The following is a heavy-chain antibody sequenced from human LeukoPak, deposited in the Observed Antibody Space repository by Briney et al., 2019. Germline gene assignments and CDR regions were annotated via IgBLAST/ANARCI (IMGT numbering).Heavy chain of an antibody. D-gene: IGHD5-18*01. V-gene: IGHV3-23*01. CDR1: GFTFSDYY. Sequence: PSGGSLRLSCAASGFTFSDYYMSWIRQAPGKGLEWVSGISGSGTSTYYADSVKGRFTISRDNSKNTLYLQMNSLRAEDTAIYYCAKDLGYSYGYIDYWGQGTLVTVSS. CDR3: AKDLGYSYGYIDY. J-gene: IGHJ4*02. CDR2: ISGSGTST.